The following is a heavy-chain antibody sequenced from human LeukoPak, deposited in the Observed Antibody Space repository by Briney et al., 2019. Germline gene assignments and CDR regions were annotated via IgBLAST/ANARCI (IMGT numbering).Heavy chain of an antibody. Sequence: GGSLRLSCAPSGFIFSSYSMNWLRQAPGKGLEWVSHISSSSSTIYYADSVKGRFTISRDNAKNSLYLQMNSLKDEDTAVYYCPRKTGALDYRGEGTLVTVSS. CDR1: GFIFSSYS. V-gene: IGHV3-48*02. CDR3: PRKTGALDY. D-gene: IGHD7-27*01. CDR2: ISSSSSTI. J-gene: IGHJ4*02.